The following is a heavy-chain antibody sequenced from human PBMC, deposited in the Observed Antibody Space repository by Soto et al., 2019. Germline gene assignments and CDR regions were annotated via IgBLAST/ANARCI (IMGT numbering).Heavy chain of an antibody. D-gene: IGHD4-17*01. J-gene: IGHJ6*02. V-gene: IGHV1-3*01. CDR2: INAGNGNT. CDR3: ARGSTVTTQSDYYYYYYGMDV. Sequence: ASVKVSCKASGYTFTSYAMHWVRQAPGQRLEWMGWINAGNGNTKYSQKFQGRVTITRDTSASTAYMELSSLRSEDTAVYYCARGSTVTTQSDYYYYYYGMDVWGQGTTVTVSS. CDR1: GYTFTSYA.